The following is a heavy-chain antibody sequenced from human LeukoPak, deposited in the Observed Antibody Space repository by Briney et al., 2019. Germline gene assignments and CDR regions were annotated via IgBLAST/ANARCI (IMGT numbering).Heavy chain of an antibody. CDR3: ARIFPESSSGGYGYAVDY. V-gene: IGHV3-21*01. D-gene: IGHD6-19*01. CDR2: ISRSSSYI. CDR1: GFTFSSYS. Sequence: PGGSLRLSCAASGFTFSSYSMNWVRQAPGKGLESVAFISRSSSYIHYADPVKGRFTISRDNAKKSLYLQMHSLRVEDTSLYYCARIFPESSSGGYGYAVDYWGQGTLVTVSS. J-gene: IGHJ4*02.